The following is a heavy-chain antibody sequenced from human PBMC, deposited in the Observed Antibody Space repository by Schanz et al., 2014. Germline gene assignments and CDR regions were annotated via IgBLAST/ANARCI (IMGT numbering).Heavy chain of an antibody. J-gene: IGHJ5*02. CDR1: GGSISSFY. CDR2: VYATGRT. Sequence: QVQLQESGPGLVKPSQTLSLTCAVSGGSISSFYWSWIRQPAGKGLEWIGHVYATGRTKYNPSLKSRVTMSVDTSQKQISLKLTSVTAADTAVYYCARTLVNGSRKWFVPWGPGTQVTVSS. CDR3: ARTLVNGSRKWFVP. D-gene: IGHD3-10*01. V-gene: IGHV4-4*07.